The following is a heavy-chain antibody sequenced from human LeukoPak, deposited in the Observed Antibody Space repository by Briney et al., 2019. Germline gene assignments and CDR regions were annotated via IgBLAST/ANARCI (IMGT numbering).Heavy chain of an antibody. CDR3: ARRSEYCSGGSCYPSDDY. CDR1: GFTFNRYN. Sequence: GGSLRLSCAASGFTFNRYNMNWVRRAPGKGLEWVSSISTSSSYIYYADSVRGRFTISRDNAKNSLYLQMNSLRAEDTAVYYCARRSEYCSGGSCYPSDDYWGQGTLVTVSS. CDR2: ISTSSSYI. J-gene: IGHJ4*02. V-gene: IGHV3-21*01. D-gene: IGHD2-15*01.